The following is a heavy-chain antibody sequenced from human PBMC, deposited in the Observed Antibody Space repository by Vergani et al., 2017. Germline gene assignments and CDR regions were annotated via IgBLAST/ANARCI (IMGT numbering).Heavy chain of an antibody. V-gene: IGHV1-46*03. CDR3: ARGDYGILTGYRY. D-gene: IGHD3-9*01. CDR2: INPSGGHT. CDR1: GYTFSNYY. J-gene: IGHJ4*02. Sequence: QVQVVQSGAEVKKSGASVKVSCKTSGYTFSNYYMHWVRQAPGQGLEWMGIINPSGGHTNYAQKFQGRVTMTRDTSTSTVYMELSSLISEGTAIYYCARGDYGILTGYRYWGQGTLVTVSA.